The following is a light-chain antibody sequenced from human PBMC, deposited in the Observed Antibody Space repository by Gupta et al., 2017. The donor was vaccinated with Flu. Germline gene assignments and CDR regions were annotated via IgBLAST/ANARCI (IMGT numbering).Light chain of an antibody. J-gene: IGKJ1*01. CDR2: TAS. V-gene: IGKV1-39*01. CDR3: QQSYRLAT. CDR1: QSISTY. Sequence: DIEMTQSPSSLSASIGDKVTITCRASQSISTYLNWYHHKPGKAPKLLISTASTLHSGVPSRFSGSGSGTDFTLTISGLQPEDFATYYCQQSYRLATFGQGTKVEMK.